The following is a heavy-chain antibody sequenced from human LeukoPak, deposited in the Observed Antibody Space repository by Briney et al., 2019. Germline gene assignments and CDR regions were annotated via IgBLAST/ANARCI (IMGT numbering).Heavy chain of an antibody. CDR3: ARGVAAAGTGNFDY. CDR1: GFTFSSYS. V-gene: IGHV3-21*01. CDR2: ISSSSSYI. D-gene: IGHD6-13*01. J-gene: IGHJ4*02. Sequence: GGSLRLSCAASGFTFSSYSMNWGRQAPGKGLEWVSSISSSSSYIYYADSVKGRFTISRDNAKNSLYLQMNSLRAGDTAVYYCARGVAAAGTGNFDYRGQGTLVTVSS.